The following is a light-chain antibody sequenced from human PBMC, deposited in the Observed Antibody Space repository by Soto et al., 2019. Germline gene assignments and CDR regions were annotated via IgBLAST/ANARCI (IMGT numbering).Light chain of an antibody. J-gene: IGLJ2*01. V-gene: IGLV1-44*01. CDR3: AAWDDRLNGPV. CDR1: SSNILIYT. CDR2: SHN. Sequence: QSVLTQPPSASGTPGQRVTISCFGKSSNILIYTVNWYQALPGTAPKLLMYSHNQRPSGVPDRFSGSKSGTSASLAISGLQSEDGGDYYCAAWDDRLNGPVFGGGTKVTVL.